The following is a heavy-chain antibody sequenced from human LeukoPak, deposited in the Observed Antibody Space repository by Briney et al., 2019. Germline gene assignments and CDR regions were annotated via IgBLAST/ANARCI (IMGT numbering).Heavy chain of an antibody. D-gene: IGHD3-22*01. Sequence: GGSLRLSCAASGFIFSTYTMIWVRQAPGKGLEWVASITSRSQYLYCADSLRGRFTISRDNANDSVFLQMNNLRAEDTALYFCARMYTYYYDTSGFYYWDYWGQGTLVTVSS. CDR2: ITSRSQYL. V-gene: IGHV3-21*01. CDR3: ARMYTYYYDTSGFYYWDY. CDR1: GFIFSTYT. J-gene: IGHJ4*02.